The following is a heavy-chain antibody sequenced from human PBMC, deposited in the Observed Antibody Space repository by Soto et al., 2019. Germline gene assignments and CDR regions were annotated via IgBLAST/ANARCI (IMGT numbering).Heavy chain of an antibody. Sequence: QVQLVQSGAEVRKPGSSVKVSCKASGDTFIISAITWVRQAPGQGLEWVGGLVPFFGKSKYGPKFEGRVTFTADESTRTAYMELSHLTSDDTAVYYCARDLGGAAPVDYWGQGTLVTVSS. CDR2: LVPFFGKS. CDR3: ARDLGGAAPVDY. CDR1: GDTFIISA. J-gene: IGHJ4*02. D-gene: IGHD6-6*01. V-gene: IGHV1-69*01.